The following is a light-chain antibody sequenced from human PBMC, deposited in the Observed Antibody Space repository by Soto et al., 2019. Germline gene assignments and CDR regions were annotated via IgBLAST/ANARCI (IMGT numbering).Light chain of an antibody. CDR3: SSYTSSVARV. CDR2: EVR. CDR1: SSDIGGYNS. J-gene: IGLJ1*01. V-gene: IGLV2-14*01. Sequence: QSVLTQPGSVSGSPGQSITISCTGTSSDIGGYNSVSWYQQHPGKAPKLMIYEVRNRPSGISNRFSGSKSGNTASLTISGLQAEDEADYYCSSYTSSVARVFGTGTKVTVL.